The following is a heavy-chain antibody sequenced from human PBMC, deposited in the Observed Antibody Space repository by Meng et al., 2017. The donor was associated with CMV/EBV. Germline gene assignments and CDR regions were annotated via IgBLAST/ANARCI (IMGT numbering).Heavy chain of an antibody. CDR3: AGSRPGGGACDY. CDR1: GASHKNDN. CDR2: IQVIGHT. D-gene: IGHD3-16*01. V-gene: IGHV4-4*07. J-gene: IGHJ4*02. Sequence: QVLIHESGPRLAKPSETLSRTCIVPGASHKNDNCNWVRQPAGQGLEWIGLIQVIGHTVYNPSLKSRVTVSLDASKSQFSRTLNSVTAADTATYYCAGSRPGGGACDYWGQGILVTVSS.